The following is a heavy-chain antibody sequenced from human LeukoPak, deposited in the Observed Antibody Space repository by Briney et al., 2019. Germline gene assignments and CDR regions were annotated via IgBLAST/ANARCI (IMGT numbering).Heavy chain of an antibody. CDR2: INPNSGGT. V-gene: IGHV1-2*02. Sequence: ASVKVSCKASRYTFTGYYMHWVRQAPGQGLEWMGWINPNSGGTNYAQKFQGRVTMTRDTSISSAYMELSRLRSDDTAVYYCARDQEPSLLWFGELPYYFDYWGQGTLVTVSS. J-gene: IGHJ4*02. D-gene: IGHD3-10*01. CDR3: ARDQEPSLLWFGELPYYFDY. CDR1: RYTFTGYY.